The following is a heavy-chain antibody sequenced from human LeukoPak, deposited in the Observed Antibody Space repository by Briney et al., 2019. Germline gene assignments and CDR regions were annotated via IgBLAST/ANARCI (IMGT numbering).Heavy chain of an antibody. D-gene: IGHD4-23*01. CDR3: VRGLTTVATWLYL. J-gene: IGHJ2*01. CDR1: GYTFTGYL. Sequence: DSVKVSCKASGYTFTGYLMHWVRQAPGQGLEWMGWISPNSGDTKYAQNFQGRVTMTRDTSISTAYMEVSRLRSDDTAVYYCVRGLTTVATWLYLWGRGTLVTVSS. V-gene: IGHV1-2*02. CDR2: ISPNSGDT.